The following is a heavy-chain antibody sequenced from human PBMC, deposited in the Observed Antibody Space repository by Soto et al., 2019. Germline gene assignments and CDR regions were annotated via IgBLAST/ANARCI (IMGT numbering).Heavy chain of an antibody. V-gene: IGHV3-30*18. Sequence: GGSLRLSCAASGFTFSSYGMHWVRQAPGKGLEWVAVISYDGSNKYYADSVKGRFTISRDNSKNTLYLQMNSLRAEDTAVYYCAKVMDVYSYGYAFDIWGQGTMVTVSS. CDR3: AKVMDVYSYGYAFDI. CDR2: ISYDGSNK. D-gene: IGHD5-18*01. CDR1: GFTFSSYG. J-gene: IGHJ3*02.